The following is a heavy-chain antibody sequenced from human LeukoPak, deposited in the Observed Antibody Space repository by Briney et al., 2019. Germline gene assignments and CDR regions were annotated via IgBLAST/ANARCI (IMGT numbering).Heavy chain of an antibody. J-gene: IGHJ4*02. CDR3: AREHDGSYFDY. CDR2: IIPILGIA. Sequence: SVKVSCKASGYTFTDFYMHWVRQAPGQGLEWMGRIIPILGIANYAQKFQGRVTITADKSTSTAYMELSSLRSEDTAVYYCAREHDGSYFDYWGQGTLVTVSS. V-gene: IGHV1-69*04. CDR1: GYTFTDFY.